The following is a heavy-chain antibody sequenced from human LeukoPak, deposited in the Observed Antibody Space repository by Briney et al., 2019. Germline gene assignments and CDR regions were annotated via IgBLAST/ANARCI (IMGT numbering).Heavy chain of an antibody. CDR1: GFTFSSYA. CDR2: IGTAGDT. CDR3: AREWTSRYCSGGSCYNYYYGMDV. D-gene: IGHD2-15*01. J-gene: IGHJ6*02. V-gene: IGHV3-13*01. Sequence: GGSLRLSCAASGFTFSSYAMHWVRQATGKGLEWVSAIGTAGDTYYPGSVKGRFTISRENAKNSLYLQMNSLRAGDTAVYYCAREWTSRYCSGGSCYNYYYGMDVWGQGTTVTVSS.